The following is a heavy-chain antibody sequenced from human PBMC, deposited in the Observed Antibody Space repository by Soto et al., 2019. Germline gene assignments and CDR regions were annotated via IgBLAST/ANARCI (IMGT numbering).Heavy chain of an antibody. V-gene: IGHV4-30-4*01. CDR1: GGSISSGDYY. Sequence: SETLSLTCTVSGGSISSGDYYWSWIRQPPGKGLEWIGYIYYSGSTYYNPSLKSRVTISVDTSKNQFSLKLSSVTAADTAVYYCARGGYYDSSGGQRAFDIWGKGQWSPSPQ. J-gene: IGHJ3*02. CDR2: IYYSGST. CDR3: ARGGYYDSSGGQRAFDI. D-gene: IGHD3-22*01.